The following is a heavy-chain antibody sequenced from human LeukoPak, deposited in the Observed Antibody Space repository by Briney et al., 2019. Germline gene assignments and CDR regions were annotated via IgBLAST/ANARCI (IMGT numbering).Heavy chain of an antibody. V-gene: IGHV4-59*01. J-gene: IGHJ4*02. CDR2: IYYSGTN. CDR1: GGSISSYY. D-gene: IGHD6-13*01. Sequence: SETLPLTCIVSGGSISSYYWSWIRQHPGKGLEWIGYIYYSGTNNYTPSLKSRVTISVDSSKNQFSLKLSSVTAADTAVYYCARGVYIAAAQYGYWGQGTLVTVSS. CDR3: ARGVYIAAAQYGY.